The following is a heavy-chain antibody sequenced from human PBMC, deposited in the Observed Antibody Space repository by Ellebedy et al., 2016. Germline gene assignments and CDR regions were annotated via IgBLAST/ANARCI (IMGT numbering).Heavy chain of an antibody. D-gene: IGHD3-3*01. CDR3: VTIFGVVTSDPFDI. J-gene: IGHJ3*02. Sequence: ASVKVSCKASGYTFSAYFIHWVRHAPGQGLEWMGRVNPRDGGSTYAQKFQGRVTMTRDTSTSTVYMELSSLRSDDTAVYYCVTIFGVVTSDPFDIWGQGTMVTVSS. CDR1: GYTFSAYF. CDR2: VNPRDGGS. V-gene: IGHV1-46*03.